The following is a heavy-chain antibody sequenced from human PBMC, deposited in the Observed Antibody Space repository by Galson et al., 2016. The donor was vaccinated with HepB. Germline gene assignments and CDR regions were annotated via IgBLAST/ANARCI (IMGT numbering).Heavy chain of an antibody. CDR2: IKQDGSEK. CDR1: GFTFSKYW. CDR3: AREGEGGFDI. D-gene: IGHD3-16*01. J-gene: IGHJ3*02. V-gene: IGHV3-7*01. Sequence: SLRLSCAASGFTFSKYWMSWVRQAPGKGLEWAANIKQDGSEKDYVDSVKGRFIISRDNAKNSLYLQMNSLRAEDTAVYYCAREGEGGFDIWGQGTTVTASS.